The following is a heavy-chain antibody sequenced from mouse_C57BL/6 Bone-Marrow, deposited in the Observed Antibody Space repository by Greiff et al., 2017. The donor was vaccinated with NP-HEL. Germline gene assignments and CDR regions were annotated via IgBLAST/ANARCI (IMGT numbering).Heavy chain of an antibody. V-gene: IGHV14-2*01. J-gene: IGHJ4*01. CDR1: GFNIKDYY. CDR3: ARPTVVAFYAMDY. CDR2: IDPEDGET. Sequence: DVKLQESGAELVKPGASVKLSCTASGFNIKDYYMHWVKQRTEQGLEWIGRIDPEDGETKYAPKFQGKATITADTSSNTAYLQLSSLTSEDTAVYYCARPTVVAFYAMDYWGQGTSVTVSS. D-gene: IGHD1-1*01.